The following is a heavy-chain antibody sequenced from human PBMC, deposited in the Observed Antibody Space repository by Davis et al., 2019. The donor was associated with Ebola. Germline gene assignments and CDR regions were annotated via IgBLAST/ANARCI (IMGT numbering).Heavy chain of an antibody. V-gene: IGHV3-30*03. CDR1: GFTFSTYG. D-gene: IGHD3-16*02. J-gene: IGHJ6*04. CDR2: ISYDGSNK. CDR3: ARGLSRGVIFDYGMDV. Sequence: PGGSLRLSCAASGFTFSTYGMHWVRQAPGKGLEWVAVISYDGSNKDYADSVKGRFTISRENSKNTLYLQMNSLRAEDTAVYYCARGLSRGVIFDYGMDVWGKGTTVTVSS.